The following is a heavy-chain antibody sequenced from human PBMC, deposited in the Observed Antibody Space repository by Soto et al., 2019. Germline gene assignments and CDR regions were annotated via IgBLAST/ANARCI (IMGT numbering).Heavy chain of an antibody. CDR2: ISGSGGTT. J-gene: IGHJ5*02. V-gene: IGHV3-23*01. CDR1: GFTFSTYA. CDR3: AKAPMDFSTFRTPNWFDP. D-gene: IGHD3-3*01. Sequence: LSCAASGFTFSTYAMSWVRQAPGKGLEWVSVISGSGGTTYYADSVKGRFTISRDNSKNTVYLQMNSLRAEDTAVYYCAKAPMDFSTFRTPNWFDPWGQGTLVTVSS.